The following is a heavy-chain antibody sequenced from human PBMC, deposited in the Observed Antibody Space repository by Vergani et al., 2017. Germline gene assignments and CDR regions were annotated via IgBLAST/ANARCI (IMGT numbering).Heavy chain of an antibody. CDR1: GASIISRSYY. V-gene: IGHV4-39*01. J-gene: IGHJ2*01. Sequence: QMQLQESGPGLVKASETLSLTCTVSGASIISRSYYWGWIRQPPGKGLEWIGSIYNSGNGDSISSLKSRVTISADTSKNQFSLRLTSVTAADTAVYYCASGKYYSDSTSHFRGRYFDVWGRGTLVTVPS. CDR3: ASGKYYSDSTSHFRGRYFDV. D-gene: IGHD3-16*01. CDR2: IYNSGNG.